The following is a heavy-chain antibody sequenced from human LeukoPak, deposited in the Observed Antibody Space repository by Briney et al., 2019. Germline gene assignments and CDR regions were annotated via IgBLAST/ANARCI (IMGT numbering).Heavy chain of an antibody. Sequence: PGGSLRLSCAASGFTFSSYGMHWVRQAPGKGLEWVAVIWYDGSNKYYADSVKGRFTISRDNSKNTLYLQMNSLRAEDTAVYYCAREDGDYGFYYYGMDVWGQGTTVTVSS. J-gene: IGHJ6*02. V-gene: IGHV3-33*01. CDR2: IWYDGSNK. CDR1: GFTFSSYG. D-gene: IGHD4-17*01. CDR3: AREDGDYGFYYYGMDV.